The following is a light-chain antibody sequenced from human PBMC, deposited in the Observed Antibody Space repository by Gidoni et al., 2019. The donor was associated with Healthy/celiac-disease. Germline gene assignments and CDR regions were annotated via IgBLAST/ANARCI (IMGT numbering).Light chain of an antibody. CDR2: QDS. CDR3: QAWDSSTGVVV. V-gene: IGLV3-1*01. Sequence: SYELTQPPSVSVSPGQTASITCSGDKLGDKYACWYQQKPGQSPVLVICQDSKRPSGIPERFSGSNSGNTATLTISGTQAMDEADYYCQAWDSSTGVVVFGGGTKLTVL. J-gene: IGLJ2*01. CDR1: KLGDKY.